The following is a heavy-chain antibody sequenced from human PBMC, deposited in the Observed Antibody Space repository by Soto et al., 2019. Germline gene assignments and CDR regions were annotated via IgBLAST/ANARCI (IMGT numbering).Heavy chain of an antibody. J-gene: IGHJ4*02. CDR3: VRVPNY. CDR2: IHHNGNT. Sequence: QVQLQESGPGLVKPSGTLSLTCTVSGDSISSLNWWSWVRQPPGKGLEWLGQIHHNGNTDYHASLKSRVTISIDKSKNQFSLNLNSVTVADTAVYYCVRVPNYWGQGTLVTVSS. V-gene: IGHV4-4*02. CDR1: GDSISSLNW.